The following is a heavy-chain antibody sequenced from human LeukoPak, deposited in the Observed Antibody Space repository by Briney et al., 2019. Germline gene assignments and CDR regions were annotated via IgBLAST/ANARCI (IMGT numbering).Heavy chain of an antibody. CDR1: GFSFSKDW. D-gene: IGHD3-3*01. J-gene: IGHJ6*03. CDR2: IKSKADGGTT. CDR3: NTGSYDFWSGQFRYMDV. V-gene: IGHV3-15*01. Sequence: AGSLRLSCAASGFSFSKDWMSWVRQAPGKGLEWVGRIKSKADGGTTDYAAPVNGRFTISRDDSKNMLYLQMNSLQNEDTAVYYSNTGSYDFWSGQFRYMDVWGKGTTVTVSS.